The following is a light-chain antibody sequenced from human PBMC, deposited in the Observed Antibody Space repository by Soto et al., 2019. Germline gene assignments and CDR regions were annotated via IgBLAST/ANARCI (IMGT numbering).Light chain of an antibody. V-gene: IGKV3-20*01. CDR1: QPLNLNY. CDR3: HHYYRTPRT. CDR2: DAS. Sequence: EIVLTQSPGSLSLSPGERATLSCRASQPLNLNYLAWYQQKPGQAPRLLIYDASSRATGTPDRFSATRSATDYTLTISRLEPEDFAVYYCHHYYRTPRTFGQGTKV. J-gene: IGKJ1*01.